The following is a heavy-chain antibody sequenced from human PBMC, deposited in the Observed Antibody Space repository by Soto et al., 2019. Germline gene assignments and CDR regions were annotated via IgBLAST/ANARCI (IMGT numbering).Heavy chain of an antibody. CDR2: IAYDGNEK. CDR1: GFTFKTHA. J-gene: IGHJ6*02. V-gene: IGHV3-30*18. Sequence: QVQLVESGGGVVQPGTSLRLSCAASGFTFKTHAMHWVRQAPGKGLEWMAVIAYDGNEKFYADSVKGRFTISRDNSKSALYLKINTLRNEDTAVYYCGKDVGDYVPYSYGVDVWGQGTTVTVSS. CDR3: GKDVGDYVPYSYGVDV. D-gene: IGHD1-26*01.